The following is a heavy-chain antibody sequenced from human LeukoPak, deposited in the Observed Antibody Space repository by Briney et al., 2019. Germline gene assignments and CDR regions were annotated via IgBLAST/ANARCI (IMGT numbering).Heavy chain of an antibody. CDR1: GFTFSNYW. CDR2: IKQDGSVK. D-gene: IGHD6-6*01. J-gene: IGHJ4*02. V-gene: IGHV3-7*01. Sequence: GGSLRLSCAASGFTFSNYWMTWVRQAPGKGLEWVANIKQDGSVKYYVDSVKGRFTISRDNAKNSLYLQMNSLRAEDTAVYYCARIGYSSSSLDYWGQGTLVTVSS. CDR3: ARIGYSSSSLDY.